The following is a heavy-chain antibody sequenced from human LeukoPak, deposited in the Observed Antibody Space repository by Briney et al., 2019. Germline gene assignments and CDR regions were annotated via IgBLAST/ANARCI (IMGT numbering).Heavy chain of an antibody. D-gene: IGHD1-7*01. V-gene: IGHV5-51*01. J-gene: IGHJ3*02. CDR3: ARLPGDWNYKYFDI. Sequence: GESLKISCKGSGYNFPTYWIGWVRQMPGKGLEWMGIIYPGDSDTRYSPSFQGQVTISADKSISTAYLQWSSVKASDTAMYYCARLPGDWNYKYFDIWGQGTMVIVSS. CDR2: IYPGDSDT. CDR1: GYNFPTYW.